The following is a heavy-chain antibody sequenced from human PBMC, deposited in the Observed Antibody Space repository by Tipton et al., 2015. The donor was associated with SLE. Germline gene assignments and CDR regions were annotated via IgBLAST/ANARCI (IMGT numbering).Heavy chain of an antibody. V-gene: IGHV3-30*03. CDR3: ARVSVVVVVDAGYYFDY. CDR1: GFTFSSHG. Sequence: SLRLSCAASGFTFSSHGMHWVRQAPGKGLEWVAVISYDGSYRSYADSVKGRFTISRDNSKNTLYLQMNSLRAEDTAVYYCARVSVVVVVDAGYYFDYWGQGTLVTVSS. J-gene: IGHJ4*02. CDR2: ISYDGSYR. D-gene: IGHD2-15*01.